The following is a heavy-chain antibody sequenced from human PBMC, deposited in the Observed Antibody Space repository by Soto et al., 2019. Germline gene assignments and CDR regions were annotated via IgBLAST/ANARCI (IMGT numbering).Heavy chain of an antibody. V-gene: IGHV3-33*01. J-gene: IGHJ4*02. CDR2: IWYDGSND. D-gene: IGHD5-18*01. CDR1: GFSFSTYG. Sequence: PGGSLRLSGAASGFSFSTYGMQWVRQAPGKGLEWVAEIWYDGSNDFYSDSVKGRFTISRDNAKNTLFLQMNSLRAEDTAMYYCGRGYNYADYWGQGTQVTVSS. CDR3: GRGYNYADY.